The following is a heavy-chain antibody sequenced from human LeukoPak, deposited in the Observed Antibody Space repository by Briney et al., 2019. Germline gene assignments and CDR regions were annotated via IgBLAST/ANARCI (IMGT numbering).Heavy chain of an antibody. D-gene: IGHD5-18*01. CDR2: ISAYSGNT. CDR3: ARTEDTAMASRYYYYYMDV. CDR1: GYTFTSYG. J-gene: IGHJ6*03. V-gene: IGHV1-18*01. Sequence: ASVKVSCKASGYTFTSYGISWVRQAPGQGLEWMGWISAYSGNTNYAQKLQGRVTMTTDTSTSTAYMELRSLRSDDTAVYYCARTEDTAMASRYYYYYMDVWGKGTTVTVSS.